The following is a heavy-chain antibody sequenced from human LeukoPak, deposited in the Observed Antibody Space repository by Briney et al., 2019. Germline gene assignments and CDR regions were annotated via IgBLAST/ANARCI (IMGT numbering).Heavy chain of an antibody. CDR2: INPNSGGT. Sequence: ASVKVSCKASGYTFTGYYIHWVRQAPGQGLEWMGWINPNSGGTNYAQKFQGRVTMTRDTSISTAYMELSRLRSDDTAVHYCARGRRYSSSWNDYWGQGTLVTVSS. D-gene: IGHD6-13*01. V-gene: IGHV1-2*02. CDR3: ARGRRYSSSWNDY. J-gene: IGHJ4*02. CDR1: GYTFTGYY.